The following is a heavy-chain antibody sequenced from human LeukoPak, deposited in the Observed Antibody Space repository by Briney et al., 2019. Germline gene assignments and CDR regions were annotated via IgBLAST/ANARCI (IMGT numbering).Heavy chain of an antibody. D-gene: IGHD4-17*01. CDR3: TTDGARAPIDY. Sequence: VGSPRLSCAASGFTFSDAWMSWVRQAPGKGLEWVGRIKSKTSGGTTDYTAPVKGRFTISRDDSKNTLYLQMSSLKTEDTAVYYCTTDGARAPIDYWGQGTLVTVSS. V-gene: IGHV3-15*01. CDR2: IKSKTSGGTT. CDR1: GFTFSDAW. J-gene: IGHJ4*02.